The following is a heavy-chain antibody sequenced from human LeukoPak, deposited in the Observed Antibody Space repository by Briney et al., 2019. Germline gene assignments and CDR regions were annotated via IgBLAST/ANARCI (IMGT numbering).Heavy chain of an antibody. CDR3: ARGGTKMAYYFDY. CDR2: IYYSGST. Sequence: SETLSLTCTVSGGSISSGGYYWTWIRQHPGKGLEWIGYIYYSGSTYYNPSLKSRVTISVDTPKNQFSLKLSSVTAADTAVYYCARGGTKMAYYFDYWGQGTLVTVSS. V-gene: IGHV4-31*03. J-gene: IGHJ4*02. CDR1: GGSISSGGYY. D-gene: IGHD5-24*01.